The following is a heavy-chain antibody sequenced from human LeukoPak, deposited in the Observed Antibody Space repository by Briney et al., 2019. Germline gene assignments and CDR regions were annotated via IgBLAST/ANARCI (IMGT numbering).Heavy chain of an antibody. CDR1: GYTFTDYY. D-gene: IGHD1-26*01. V-gene: IGHV1-2*02. J-gene: IGHJ4*02. Sequence: ASVKVSCKASGYTFTDYYMHWVRQAPGQGLEWTGWFNPNSGGTIYAQKFQGRVTMTRDTSISTAYMEVSSLRPDDTAVYYCARDEVGPFDYWGQGTLVTVSS. CDR2: FNPNSGGT. CDR3: ARDEVGPFDY.